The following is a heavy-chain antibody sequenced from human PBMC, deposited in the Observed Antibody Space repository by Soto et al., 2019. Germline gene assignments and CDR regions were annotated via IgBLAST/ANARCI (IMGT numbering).Heavy chain of an antibody. CDR2: ISAGGSYT. CDR3: ARDDTDWYVQADY. Sequence: QVQLVESGGGLVKPGGSLRLSCAASGFIFSDYYMSWIRQAPGKGLAWVSFISAGGSYTNYADSVKGRFTISRDNAKSSLYLQMDSLRTEDTAVYYCARDDTDWYVQADYWGQGTLVTVSS. V-gene: IGHV3-11*06. D-gene: IGHD3-9*01. J-gene: IGHJ4*02. CDR1: GFIFSDYY.